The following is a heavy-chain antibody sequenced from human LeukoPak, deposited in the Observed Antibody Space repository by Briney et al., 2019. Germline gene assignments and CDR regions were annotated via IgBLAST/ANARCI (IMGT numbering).Heavy chain of an antibody. J-gene: IGHJ4*02. CDR3: ARVGMISYSFDY. CDR2: IKQDGSEK. Sequence: GGSLRLSCAVSGFTFSSYWMSWVRQAPGEGLEWVANIKQDGSEKYYVDSVKGRFTISRDNAKNSLYLQMNSLRVEDTAVYYCARVGMISYSFDYWGQGTLVTVSS. CDR1: GFTFSSYW. V-gene: IGHV3-7*01. D-gene: IGHD2-21*01.